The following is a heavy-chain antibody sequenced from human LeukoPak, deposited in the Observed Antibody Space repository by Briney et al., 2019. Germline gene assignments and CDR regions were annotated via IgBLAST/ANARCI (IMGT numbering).Heavy chain of an antibody. D-gene: IGHD6-13*01. CDR1: GFTVSIYY. Sequence: PGGSLRLSCAASGFTVSIYYMSWVRQAPGKGLEWVSDIYTDDRTYYADSVKGRFTISRDDSKNMLFLQMDSLRVEDTAVYYCARDRAAADPWGQGTLVTVSS. J-gene: IGHJ5*02. CDR2: IYTDDRT. V-gene: IGHV3-53*01. CDR3: ARDRAAADP.